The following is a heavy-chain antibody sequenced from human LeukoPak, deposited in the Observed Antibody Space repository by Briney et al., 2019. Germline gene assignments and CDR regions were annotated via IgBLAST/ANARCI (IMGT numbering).Heavy chain of an antibody. CDR1: GGSLSSYY. CDR3: ARSTKLLWFGELFY. Sequence: SETLSLTCAVSGGSLSSYYWSWIRQPPGKGLEGIGDIYYSGSTNYNPSLKSRVTISVDTSKNQFSLELSSVPAADTAVYYCARSTKLLWFGELFYWGQGTLVTVSS. V-gene: IGHV4-59*01. CDR2: IYYSGST. J-gene: IGHJ4*02. D-gene: IGHD3-10*01.